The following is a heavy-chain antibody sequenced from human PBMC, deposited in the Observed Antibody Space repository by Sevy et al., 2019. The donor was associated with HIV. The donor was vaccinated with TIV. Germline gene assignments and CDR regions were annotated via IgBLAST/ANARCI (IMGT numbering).Heavy chain of an antibody. D-gene: IGHD3-9*01. CDR1: GFTLSSHE. V-gene: IGHV3-48*03. J-gene: IGHJ6*03. CDR3: ARDPPETGPKYCYFMDV. CDR2: ISSGSSTK. Sequence: GGSLRLSCEASGFTLSSHEMNWVRQVPGKGLEWVSYISSGSSTKFYTDSVKGRFTISRDNAKNSLYLHMDSLRVEDTAVYYCARDPPETGPKYCYFMDVWGKGTTVTVSS.